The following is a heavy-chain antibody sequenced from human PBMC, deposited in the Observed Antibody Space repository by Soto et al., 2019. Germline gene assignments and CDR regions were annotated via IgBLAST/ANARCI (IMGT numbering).Heavy chain of an antibody. V-gene: IGHV3-30*18. J-gene: IGHJ4*02. D-gene: IGHD3-22*01. CDR3: AKVGDSSGYYWDFDY. CDR1: GFTFSSYG. Sequence: PXGSLRLSFAASGFTFSSYGMHWVRQAPGKGLEWVAVISYDGSNKYYADSVKGRFTISRDNSKNTLYLQMNSLRAEDTAVYYCAKVGDSSGYYWDFDYWGQGTLVTVSS. CDR2: ISYDGSNK.